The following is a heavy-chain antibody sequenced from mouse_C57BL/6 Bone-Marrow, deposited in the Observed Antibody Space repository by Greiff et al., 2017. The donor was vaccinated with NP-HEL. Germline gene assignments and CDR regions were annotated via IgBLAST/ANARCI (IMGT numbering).Heavy chain of an antibody. J-gene: IGHJ3*01. V-gene: IGHV1-72*01. CDR3: AREGVYYDYDGTWVAY. CDR2: IDPNSGGT. D-gene: IGHD2-4*01. Sequence: VQLQQPGAELVKPGASVKLSKASGYTFTSYWMHWVKQRPGRGLEWIGRIDPNSGGTKYNEKFKSKATLTVDKPSSTAYMQLSSLTAEDSAVYYCAREGVYYDYDGTWVAYWGQGTLVTVSA. CDR1: GYTFTSYW.